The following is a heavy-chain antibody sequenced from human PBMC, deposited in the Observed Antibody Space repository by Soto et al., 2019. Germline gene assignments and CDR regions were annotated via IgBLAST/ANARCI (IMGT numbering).Heavy chain of an antibody. J-gene: IGHJ4*02. V-gene: IGHV4-31*03. D-gene: IGHD3-22*01. CDR2: IHYSGDS. Sequence: LSLTCTVIGDSVSSNNYYWSWIRQRPGKGLEWIGYIHYSGDSYDNPSLTSRITMSMDVSKNQFSLNLRSVTAADTAIYYCARDVNDSSGSQGFDYWGQGTLVTVSS. CDR1: GDSVSSNNYY. CDR3: ARDVNDSSGSQGFDY.